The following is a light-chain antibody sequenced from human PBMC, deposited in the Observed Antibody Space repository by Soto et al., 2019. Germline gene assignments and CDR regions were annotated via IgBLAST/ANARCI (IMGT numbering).Light chain of an antibody. CDR3: QQYGSSPWT. CDR1: QSVSSSY. Sequence: EIVLTQSPGTLSLSPGQRATLSCMAIQSVSSSYLAWYQQKPGQAPRLLIYGASSRATGIPDRFSGSGSGTDFTLTISRLEPEDFAVYYCQQYGSSPWTFGQGTKVDIK. V-gene: IGKV3-20*01. CDR2: GAS. J-gene: IGKJ1*01.